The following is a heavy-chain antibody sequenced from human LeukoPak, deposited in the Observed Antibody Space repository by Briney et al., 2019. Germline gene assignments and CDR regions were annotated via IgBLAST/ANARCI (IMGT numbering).Heavy chain of an antibody. J-gene: IGHJ5*02. Sequence: SETLSLTCTVSGYFISSGYYWGWIRQPPGKGLEWVGSIYRGGSPYYNPSLKSRVTISVDTSMNRFSLKLNSVTAADTAVYYCARDLYYYDSSAYPPTWFDPWGQGILVTVSS. CDR3: ARDLYYYDSSAYPPTWFDP. CDR2: IYRGGSP. CDR1: GYFISSGYY. D-gene: IGHD3-22*01. V-gene: IGHV4-38-2*02.